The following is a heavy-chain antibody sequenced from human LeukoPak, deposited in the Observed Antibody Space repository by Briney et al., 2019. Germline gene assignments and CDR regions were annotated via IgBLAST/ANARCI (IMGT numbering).Heavy chain of an antibody. J-gene: IGHJ4*02. Sequence: GGSLRLSCAASGFTFSSYAMRWVRQAPGKGLEWVAVISYDGSNKYYADSVKGRFTISRDNSKNTLYLQMNSLRAEDTAVYYCARDGRVAVAGTARPGGNFDYWGQGTLVTVSS. V-gene: IGHV3-30*01. D-gene: IGHD6-19*01. CDR2: ISYDGSNK. CDR1: GFTFSSYA. CDR3: ARDGRVAVAGTARPGGNFDY.